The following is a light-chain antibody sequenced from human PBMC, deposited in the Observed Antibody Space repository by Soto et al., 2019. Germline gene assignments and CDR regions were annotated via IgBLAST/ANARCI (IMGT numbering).Light chain of an antibody. V-gene: IGLV2-14*01. Sequence: QSVLTQPASVSGSPGQSITISCTGTSSDVGGYNYVSWYQQHPGKAPKLMIYDVCNRPSGVSNRFSGSKSGNTASLTISGLQAEDEADYYCSSYTSSSTPVVFGGGTKLTVL. CDR2: DVC. CDR1: SSDVGGYNY. J-gene: IGLJ2*01. CDR3: SSYTSSSTPVV.